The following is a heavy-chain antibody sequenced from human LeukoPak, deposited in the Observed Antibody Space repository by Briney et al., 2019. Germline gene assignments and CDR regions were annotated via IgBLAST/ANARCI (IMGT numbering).Heavy chain of an antibody. J-gene: IGHJ5*02. D-gene: IGHD2-15*01. CDR2: INTDGSST. CDR3: ARDPKPYCSGGTCYYYWFDP. CDR1: GFTFSSYW. V-gene: IGHV3-74*01. Sequence: PGGSLRLSCTASGFTFSSYWMHWVRQTPGMGLVWVSRINTDGSSTNYADSVKGRFTISRDNAKNTLYLQMNSLRAEDTAVYYCARDPKPYCSGGTCYYYWFDPWGQGTLVTVSS.